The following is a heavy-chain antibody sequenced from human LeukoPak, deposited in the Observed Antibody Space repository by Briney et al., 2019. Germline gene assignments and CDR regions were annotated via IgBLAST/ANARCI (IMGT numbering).Heavy chain of an antibody. J-gene: IGHJ6*02. CDR3: ALYSSGYYYYYYYGMDV. Sequence: GGSLRLSCAASGFTFRTHSMSWVRQSPGKGLEWVSSISSGSSHIYYAHSMKGRFTISRDNAKNSLFLQMNSLRAEDTAVYYCALYSSGYYYYYYYGMDVWGQGTTVTVSS. CDR1: GFTFRTHS. CDR2: ISSGSSHI. V-gene: IGHV3-21*01. D-gene: IGHD3-22*01.